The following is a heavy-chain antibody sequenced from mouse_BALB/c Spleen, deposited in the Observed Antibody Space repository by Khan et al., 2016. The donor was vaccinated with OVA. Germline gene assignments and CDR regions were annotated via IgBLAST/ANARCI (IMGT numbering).Heavy chain of an antibody. J-gene: IGHJ1*01. CDR1: GFTFSSYA. Sequence: EVQLQESGGGLVKPGGSLKLSCAASGFTFSSYAMSWVRQTPEKRLEWVATISSGGSYTYYPDSVKGRFTISRDNANNTLYLQMSSLRSEDTAMYYCARPPFTPAWYFGVWGAGTTVTVSS. CDR3: ARPPFTPAWYFGV. V-gene: IGHV5-9-3*01. CDR2: ISSGGSYT. D-gene: IGHD1-2*01.